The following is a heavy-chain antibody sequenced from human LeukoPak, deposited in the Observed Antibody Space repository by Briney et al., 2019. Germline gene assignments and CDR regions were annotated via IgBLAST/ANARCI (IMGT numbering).Heavy chain of an antibody. V-gene: IGHV1-8*01. CDR3: ARGDVVVVAATPMWFDP. Sequence: GASVKVSCKASGYTFTSYDINWVRQATGQGLEWMGWMNPNSGNTGYAQKFQGRVTMTRDTSTSTVYMELSSLRSEDTAVYYCARGDVVVVAATPMWFDPWGQGTLVTVSS. J-gene: IGHJ5*02. CDR1: GYTFTSYD. CDR2: MNPNSGNT. D-gene: IGHD2-15*01.